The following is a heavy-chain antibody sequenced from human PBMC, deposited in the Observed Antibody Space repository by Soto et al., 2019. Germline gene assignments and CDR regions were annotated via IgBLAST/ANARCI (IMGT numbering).Heavy chain of an antibody. CDR3: ARARGDSSGYYFDY. V-gene: IGHV4-59*01. D-gene: IGHD3-22*01. Sequence: SETLSLTCTVSGGSISSYYWSWIRQPPGKGLEWIGYIYYSGSTNYNPSLKSRVTISVDTSKNQFSLKLSSVTAADTAVYYCARARGDSSGYYFDYWGQGTLVTVSS. CDR1: GGSISSYY. CDR2: IYYSGST. J-gene: IGHJ4*02.